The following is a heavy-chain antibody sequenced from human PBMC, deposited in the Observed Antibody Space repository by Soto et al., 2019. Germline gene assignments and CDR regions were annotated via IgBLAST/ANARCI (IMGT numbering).Heavy chain of an antibody. CDR2: INGGADRT. Sequence: GSLIISCASSGITFSGYSMSLVLQAPGKGLEWVSTINGGADRTYYAESVKGRFTISRDNFKNALDLQMDSLRAEDTAIYYCASLQAIYGVLKNGIRFDPWGQGTLVTVSS. J-gene: IGHJ5*02. CDR1: GITFSGYS. D-gene: IGHD3-3*01. CDR3: ASLQAIYGVLKNGIRFDP. V-gene: IGHV3-23*01.